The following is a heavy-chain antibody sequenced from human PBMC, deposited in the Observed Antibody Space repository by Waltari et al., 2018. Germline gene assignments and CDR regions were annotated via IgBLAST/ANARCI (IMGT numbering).Heavy chain of an antibody. J-gene: IGHJ6*02. CDR2: ISGGGGST. CDR3: AKILDTASYGMDV. Sequence: EVQLLESGGGLVQPGGSMRLSCAASGFTFSSYAMSWVRQAPGKGLEWVSAISGGGGSTYYADSVKGRFTISRDNSKNTLYLQMNSLRAEDTAVYYCAKILDTASYGMDVWGQGTTVTVSS. V-gene: IGHV3-23*01. CDR1: GFTFSSYA. D-gene: IGHD5-18*01.